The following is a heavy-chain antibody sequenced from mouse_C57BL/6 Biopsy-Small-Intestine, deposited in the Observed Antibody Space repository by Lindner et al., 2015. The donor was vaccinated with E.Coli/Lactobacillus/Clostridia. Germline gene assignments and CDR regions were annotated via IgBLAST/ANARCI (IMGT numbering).Heavy chain of an antibody. J-gene: IGHJ4*01. V-gene: IGHV1-54*01. CDR3: ARRGGEGYYAMDY. CDR1: GYAFTNYL. CDR2: INPGSGGT. Sequence: VQLQESGGELVRPGTSVKVSCRASGYAFTNYLIEWVKQRPGQGLEWIGVINPGSGGTNYNEKFKGKATLTADKSSSTAYMQLSSLTSEESAVYFCARRGGEGYYAMDYWGQGTSVTVSS.